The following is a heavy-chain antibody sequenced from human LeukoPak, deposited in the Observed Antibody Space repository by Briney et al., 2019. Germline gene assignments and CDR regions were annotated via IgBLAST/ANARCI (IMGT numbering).Heavy chain of an antibody. CDR2: INPNNGGT. Sequence: GASVKVSCKASGYTFAGYFIHWVRQAYGQGLEWMGCINPNNGGTKYAQKFQGRVTMTRDTSISTAYMELSRLTSDDTAVYYCARDQGWLQFDNWGQGTLVTVSS. CDR1: GYTFAGYF. J-gene: IGHJ4*02. D-gene: IGHD5-12*01. V-gene: IGHV1-2*02. CDR3: ARDQGWLQFDN.